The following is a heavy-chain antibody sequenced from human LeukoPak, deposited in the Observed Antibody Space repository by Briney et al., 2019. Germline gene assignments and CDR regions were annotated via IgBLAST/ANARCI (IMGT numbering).Heavy chain of an antibody. CDR1: GFTLSSYN. CDR2: ITWSGSTI. CDR3: ATTSKGGDSRYYFDY. J-gene: IGHJ4*02. D-gene: IGHD2-21*01. Sequence: GGSLRLSCAASGFTLSSYNMNWVRQAPGKGLEWLSHITWSGSTIFYADSVKGRFTISRDNSKNTLYLQMNSLRAEDTAVYYCATTSKGGDSRYYFDYWGQGTLVTVSS. V-gene: IGHV3-48*01.